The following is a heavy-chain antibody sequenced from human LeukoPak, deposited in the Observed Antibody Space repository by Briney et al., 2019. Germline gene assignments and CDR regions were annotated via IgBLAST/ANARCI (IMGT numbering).Heavy chain of an antibody. Sequence: PGGSLRLSCAASGFTFSSYWMHWVRQAPGKGLVWVSRINSDGSSTSYADSVKGRFTISRDNAKNALYLQMNSLRAEDTAVYYCAREERQLWLSYYYYYMDVWGKGTTVTVSS. D-gene: IGHD5-18*01. V-gene: IGHV3-74*01. J-gene: IGHJ6*03. CDR3: AREERQLWLSYYYYYMDV. CDR2: INSDGSST. CDR1: GFTFSSYW.